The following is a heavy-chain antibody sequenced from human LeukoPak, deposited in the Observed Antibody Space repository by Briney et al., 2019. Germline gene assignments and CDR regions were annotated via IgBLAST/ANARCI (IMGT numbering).Heavy chain of an antibody. D-gene: IGHD3-10*01. Sequence: ASVKVSCKASAGTFSSYAISWVRQAPGQGLEWMGGIIPIFGTANYAQKFQGRVTITADESTSTAYMELSSLRSEDTAVYYCALTMVRGVIITPLGYWGQGTLVTVSS. J-gene: IGHJ4*02. V-gene: IGHV1-69*13. CDR1: AGTFSSYA. CDR2: IIPIFGTA. CDR3: ALTMVRGVIITPLGY.